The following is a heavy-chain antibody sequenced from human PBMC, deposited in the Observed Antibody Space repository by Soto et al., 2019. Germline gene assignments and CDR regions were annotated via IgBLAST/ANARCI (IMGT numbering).Heavy chain of an antibody. V-gene: IGHV1-69*06. Sequence: GASVKVSCKASGGTFSSYAISWVRQAPGQGLEWMGGIIPIFGTANYAQKFQGRVTITADKSTSTAYMELSSLRSEDTAVYYCARGPSGLYYFDYWGQGTLVTVSS. CDR2: IIPIFGTA. CDR1: GGTFSSYA. J-gene: IGHJ4*02. CDR3: ARGPSGLYYFDY.